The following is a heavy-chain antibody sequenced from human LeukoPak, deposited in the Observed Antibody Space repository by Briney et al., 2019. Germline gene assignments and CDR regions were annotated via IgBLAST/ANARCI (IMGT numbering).Heavy chain of an antibody. CDR1: GFTFSIAW. CDR2: IRSKTDGGTT. CDR3: TTGRGAFDI. D-gene: IGHD3-10*01. Sequence: PGGSLRLSCAASGFTFSIAWMSWVRQAPGKGLEWVGRIRSKTDGGTTDYAAPVEGRFTISRDDPKNTLYLQMNSLKTEDAALYYCTTGRGAFDIWGQGTMVTVSS. V-gene: IGHV3-15*01. J-gene: IGHJ3*02.